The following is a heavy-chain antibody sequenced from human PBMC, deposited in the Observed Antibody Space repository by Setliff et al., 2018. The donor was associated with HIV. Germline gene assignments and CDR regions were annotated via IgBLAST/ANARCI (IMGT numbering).Heavy chain of an antibody. J-gene: IGHJ4*02. CDR1: GGSVSSSTTYY. V-gene: IGHV4-39*01. Sequence: SETLSLTCTVSGGSVSSSTTYYWGWVRQPPGKGLEWIGSMYYTGSSYYNPSLKSRVTISVDTSKNQFPLKVNSVTATDTAVYYCASYSGGWNYYLDYWGQGTPVTVSS. CDR3: ASYSGGWNYYLDY. D-gene: IGHD6-19*01. CDR2: MYYTGSS.